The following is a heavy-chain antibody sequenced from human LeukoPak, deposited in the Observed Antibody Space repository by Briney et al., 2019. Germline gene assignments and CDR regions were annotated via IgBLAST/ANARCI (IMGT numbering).Heavy chain of an antibody. V-gene: IGHV3-23*01. D-gene: IGHD4-17*01. CDR2: ISGSGGRT. CDR3: AKDNYGDYGGLFDY. Sequence: GGSLRLSCAASGFTFSSYAMSWVRQAPGKGLEWVSAISGSGGRTYYADSVKGRFTISRDNSKNTLYLQMNSLRAEDTAVYYCAKDNYGDYGGLFDYRGQGTLVTVSS. CDR1: GFTFSSYA. J-gene: IGHJ4*02.